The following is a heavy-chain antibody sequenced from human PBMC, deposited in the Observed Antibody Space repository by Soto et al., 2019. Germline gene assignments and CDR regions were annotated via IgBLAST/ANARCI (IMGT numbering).Heavy chain of an antibody. Sequence: LRLSCAASGFTFRSFTTNWVRQAPGKGLEWVSTISSNSAYIYYTDALRGRFTISRDNAKNSLHLQMNSLRAEDTAVYYCTRDASRDSSARGWFDPWGPGTLVTVSS. CDR1: GFTFRSFT. CDR2: ISSNSAYI. CDR3: TRDASRDSSARGWFDP. J-gene: IGHJ5*02. V-gene: IGHV3-21*01. D-gene: IGHD6-13*01.